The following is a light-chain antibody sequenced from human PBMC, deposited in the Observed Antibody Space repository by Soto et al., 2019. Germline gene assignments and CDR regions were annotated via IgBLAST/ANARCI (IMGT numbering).Light chain of an antibody. CDR3: QQSYSTPLT. J-gene: IGKJ4*01. CDR2: AAS. V-gene: IGKV1-39*01. CDR1: QSISSY. Sequence: DIQMTQSPSSLSASVGDRVTITCRASQSISSYLNWYQQKPGKAPKLLIYAASSLQSGVPSRFSGSGSGTDFTLTISSLQPEDFATDYCQQSYSTPLTFGGGTKVDI.